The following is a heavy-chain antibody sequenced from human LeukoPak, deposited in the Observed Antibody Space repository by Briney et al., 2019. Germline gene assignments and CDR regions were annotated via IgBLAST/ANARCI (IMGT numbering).Heavy chain of an antibody. D-gene: IGHD3-9*01. Sequence: PGRSLRLSCAASGFTVSSNYMSWVRQAPGKGLEWVSVIYSGGSTYYADSVKGRFTISRDNSKNTLYLQMNSLRAEDTAVYYCAREARIFDAFDIWGQGTMVTVSS. CDR2: IYSGGST. CDR3: AREARIFDAFDI. V-gene: IGHV3-53*01. CDR1: GFTVSSNY. J-gene: IGHJ3*02.